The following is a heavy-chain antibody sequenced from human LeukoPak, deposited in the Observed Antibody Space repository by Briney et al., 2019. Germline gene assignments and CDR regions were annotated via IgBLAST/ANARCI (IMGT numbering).Heavy chain of an antibody. J-gene: IGHJ3*02. V-gene: IGHV3-21*01. CDR1: GFTFSSYG. D-gene: IGHD6-19*01. CDR2: ISSSSSYI. CDR3: ARERIPSAAFDI. Sequence: GGSLGLSCAASGFTFSSYGMNWVRQAPGKGLEWVSSISSSSSYIYYADSVKGRFTISRDNAKNSLYLQMNSLRAEDTAVYYCARERIPSAAFDIWGQGTMVTVSS.